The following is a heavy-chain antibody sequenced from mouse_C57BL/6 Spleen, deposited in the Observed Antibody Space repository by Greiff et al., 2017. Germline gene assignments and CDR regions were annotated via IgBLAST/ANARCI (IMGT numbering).Heavy chain of an antibody. V-gene: IGHV1-55*01. CDR3: ARSLDSSGPDY. D-gene: IGHD3-2*02. Sequence: QVQLQQPGAELVKPGASVKMSCKASGYTFTSYWITWVKQRPCQGHEWIGDVYLGSGSTNYNEKLNSKATLTVDTSSSTAYMQLSSLTSEDSAVNYCARSLDSSGPDYWGQGTTLTVSS. CDR1: GYTFTSYW. CDR2: VYLGSGST. J-gene: IGHJ2*01.